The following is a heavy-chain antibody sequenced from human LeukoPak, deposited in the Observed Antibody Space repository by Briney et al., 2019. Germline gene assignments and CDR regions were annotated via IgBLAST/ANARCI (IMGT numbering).Heavy chain of an antibody. CDR2: IHYSGST. D-gene: IGHD6-13*01. Sequence: SETLSLTCTVSGGSISSHYWSWIRQPPGKGLEWIGYIHYSGSTNYNPSLKSRVTISVDTSKNQFSLKLSSVTAADTAVYYCARDLTAAIWGQGTLVTVSS. J-gene: IGHJ4*02. CDR3: ARDLTAAI. V-gene: IGHV4-59*11. CDR1: GGSISSHY.